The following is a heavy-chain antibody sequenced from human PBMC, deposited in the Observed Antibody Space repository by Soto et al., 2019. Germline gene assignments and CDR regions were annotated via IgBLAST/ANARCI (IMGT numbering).Heavy chain of an antibody. D-gene: IGHD4-17*01. CDR3: AKGGGDGDSYWYFEL. V-gene: IGHV3-23*01. CDR1: GFTFSSYA. Sequence: EVQLLESGGGLVQPGGSLRLSCAASGFTFSSYAMSWVRQAPGKGLEWVSALRGSGGSTYYADSVKGRFTISRDNTKNTLYLQMNSLRAEDTAVYYCAKGGGDGDSYWYFELWGRGTLVTVSS. J-gene: IGHJ2*01. CDR2: LRGSGGST.